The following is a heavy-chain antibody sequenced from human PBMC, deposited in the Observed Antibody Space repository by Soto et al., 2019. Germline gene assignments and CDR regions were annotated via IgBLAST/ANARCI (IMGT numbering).Heavy chain of an antibody. J-gene: IGHJ2*01. V-gene: IGHV3-23*01. Sequence: EVQLLESGGGLVEPGGSLRLSCAASGFTFSSHAMSWVRQAPGKGLEWVSGIRGSGETTYFADSVKGRFTISRDNSKNTLYLEMNSLRAEDTAIYYCAQDLFPDIVVVEGASPDWYFDLWGRGTLVTVSS. CDR1: GFTFSSHA. CDR2: IRGSGETT. D-gene: IGHD2-15*01. CDR3: AQDLFPDIVVVEGASPDWYFDL.